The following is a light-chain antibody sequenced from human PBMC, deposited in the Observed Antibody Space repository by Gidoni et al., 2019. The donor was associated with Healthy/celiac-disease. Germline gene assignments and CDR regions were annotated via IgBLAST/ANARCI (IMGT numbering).Light chain of an antibody. CDR3: QAWDSSTGGV. CDR2: QAS. Sequence: SYELTQPPSVSVSQGQTASITCSGETLGVKYACWYQEKPGQSPVLVIYQASKRPAGIPERFSGSNAGNTATLTISGTQAMDEADYYCQAWDSSTGGVFGTGTKVTVL. CDR1: TLGVKY. V-gene: IGLV3-1*01. J-gene: IGLJ1*01.